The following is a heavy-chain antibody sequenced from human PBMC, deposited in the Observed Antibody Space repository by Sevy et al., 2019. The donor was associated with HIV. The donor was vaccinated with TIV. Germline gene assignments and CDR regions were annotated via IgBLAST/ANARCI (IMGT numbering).Heavy chain of an antibody. CDR3: AKHRDTLAAAAYLDH. J-gene: IGHJ4*02. D-gene: IGHD6-13*01. Sequence: GGSLRLSCAATGFTFSQYGMEWVRQAPGKGLEWVSFIRYDGSTKYYADSVKGRFTISRDNSKNMLYLQMNSLRPEDTALYSCAKHRDTLAAAAYLDHWGQGTLVTVSS. V-gene: IGHV3-30*02. CDR2: IRYDGSTK. CDR1: GFTFSQYG.